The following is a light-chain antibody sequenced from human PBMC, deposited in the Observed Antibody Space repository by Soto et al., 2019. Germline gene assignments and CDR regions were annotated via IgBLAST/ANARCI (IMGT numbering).Light chain of an antibody. Sequence: DIHMTQSPSTLSASLGDRVTIPXRASRSISIWFAWYQQQPGXAPKXXXDAXSSLESGVPSRLSGSGSGTEFTLTISSLQPDDFANYYFQQYNSDLYTFGQGTKVDIK. V-gene: IGKV1-5*01. CDR2: AXS. CDR3: QQYNSDLYT. CDR1: RSISIW. J-gene: IGKJ2*01.